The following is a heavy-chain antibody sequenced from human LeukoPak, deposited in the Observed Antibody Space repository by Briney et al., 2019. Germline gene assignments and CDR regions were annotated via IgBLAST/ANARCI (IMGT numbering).Heavy chain of an antibody. V-gene: IGHV3-48*01. CDR1: GFTFSSYW. D-gene: IGHD6-6*01. CDR3: ARGSPDSSSSVDFDY. Sequence: PWGSLRLSCVASGFTFSSYWMTWVRQAPGKGLEWVSYISSRSRTIYYADSVKGRFTISRDNAKNTLYLQMSSLRVEDTAVYYCARGSPDSSSSVDFDYWGQGTLVTVSS. J-gene: IGHJ4*02. CDR2: ISSRSRTI.